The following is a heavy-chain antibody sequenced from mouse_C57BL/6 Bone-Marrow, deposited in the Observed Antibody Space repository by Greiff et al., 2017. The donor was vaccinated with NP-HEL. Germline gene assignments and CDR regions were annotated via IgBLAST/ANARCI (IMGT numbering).Heavy chain of an antibody. CDR2: IHPNSGST. Sequence: QVQLQQPGAELVKPGASVKLSCKASGYTFTSYWMHWVKQRPGQGLEWIGMIHPNSGSTNYNEKFKSKATLTVDKSSSTAYMQRSSLTSEDSAVYYCARSALITTVADYWGQGTSVTVSS. CDR3: ARSALITTVADY. V-gene: IGHV1-64*01. CDR1: GYTFTSYW. D-gene: IGHD1-1*01. J-gene: IGHJ4*01.